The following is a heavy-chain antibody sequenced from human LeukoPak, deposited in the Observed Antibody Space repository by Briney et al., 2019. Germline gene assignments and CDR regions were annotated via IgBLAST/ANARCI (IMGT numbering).Heavy chain of an antibody. D-gene: IGHD3-10*01. CDR3: ARNGESLTWFGESRSPLDY. J-gene: IGHJ4*02. V-gene: IGHV3-74*01. CDR1: GFTFSSYW. CDR2: INSDGSST. Sequence: GGSLRLSCAASGFTFSSYWMHWFRQAPGKGLVWVSRINSDGSSTSYADSVKGRFTISRDNAKNTLYLQMNSLRAEDTAVYYCARNGESLTWFGESRSPLDYWGQGTLVTVSS.